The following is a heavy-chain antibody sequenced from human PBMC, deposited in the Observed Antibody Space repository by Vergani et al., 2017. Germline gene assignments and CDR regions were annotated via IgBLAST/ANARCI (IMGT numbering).Heavy chain of an antibody. Sequence: QMQLQESGPGLVKPSQTLSLTCTVSGGSISSGDYYWSWIRQPPGKGLEWIGYIYYSGSTYYNPSLKSRVTISVDTSKNQFSLKLSSVTAADTAVYYCAREVGDYYGSGIPSENHWGQGTLVTVSS. CDR2: IYYSGST. CDR3: AREVGDYYGSGIPSENH. V-gene: IGHV4-30-4*01. D-gene: IGHD3-10*01. CDR1: GGSISSGDYY. J-gene: IGHJ5*02.